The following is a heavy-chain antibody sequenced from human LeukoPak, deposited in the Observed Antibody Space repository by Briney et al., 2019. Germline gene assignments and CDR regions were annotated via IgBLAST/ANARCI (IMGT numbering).Heavy chain of an antibody. Sequence: SETLSLTCAVYGGSFSGYYWSWIRQPPGKGLEWIGEINHSGGTNYNPSLKSRVTISVDTSNNQFSQKLSSVTAADTAVYYSARQYVRGVIITVNWFDPWGQGTLVTVSS. D-gene: IGHD3-10*01. V-gene: IGHV4-34*01. CDR1: GGSFSGYY. CDR3: ARQYVRGVIITVNWFDP. J-gene: IGHJ5*02. CDR2: INHSGGT.